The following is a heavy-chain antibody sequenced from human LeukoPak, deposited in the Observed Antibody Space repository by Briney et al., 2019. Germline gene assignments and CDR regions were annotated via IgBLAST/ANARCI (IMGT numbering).Heavy chain of an antibody. CDR2: ISGSGSSI. CDR1: GFTFSDSY. J-gene: IGHJ4*02. V-gene: IGHV3-11*01. D-gene: IGHD1-26*01. CDR3: AREEGGKTY. Sequence: GGSLRLSCAASGFTFSDSYMSWIRQAPGKGLEWLSYISGSGSSIYYADSVKGPFTISRDNAKNSLHQQMNSLRAEDTAVYYCAREEGGKTYWGQGTLVTVSS.